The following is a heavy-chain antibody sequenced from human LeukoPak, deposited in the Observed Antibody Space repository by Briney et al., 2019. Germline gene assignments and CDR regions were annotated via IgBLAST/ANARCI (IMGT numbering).Heavy chain of an antibody. V-gene: IGHV3-30-3*01. CDR3: ARDIGFDYYGSGSYLNWFDP. Sequence: AGGSLRLSCAASGFTFSSYAMHWVRQAPGKGLEWVAVISYDGSNKYYADSVKGRFTISRDNSKNTLYLQMNSLRAEDTAVYYCARDIGFDYYGSGSYLNWFDPWGQGTLVTVSS. D-gene: IGHD3-10*01. J-gene: IGHJ5*02. CDR1: GFTFSSYA. CDR2: ISYDGSNK.